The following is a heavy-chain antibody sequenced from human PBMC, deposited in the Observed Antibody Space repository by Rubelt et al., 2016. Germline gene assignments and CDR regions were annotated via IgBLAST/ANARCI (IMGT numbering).Heavy chain of an antibody. CDR3: ARDTRYSSSSNFDY. D-gene: IGHD6-13*01. CDR1: GYTFASYG. J-gene: IGHJ4*02. CDR2: TSAYNGNT. Sequence: QVQLVQSGAEVKKPGASVKVSCKASGYTFASYGISWVRQAPGQGLEWMGWTSAYNGNTNYAQKVQGRFTMTTDTSTSTADMELRSLRSDDTAVYYCARDTRYSSSSNFDYWGQGTLVTVSS. V-gene: IGHV1-18*01.